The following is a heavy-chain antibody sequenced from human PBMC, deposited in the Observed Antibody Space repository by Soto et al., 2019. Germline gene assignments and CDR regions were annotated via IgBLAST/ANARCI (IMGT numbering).Heavy chain of an antibody. CDR3: ARPIAVAGIIDY. D-gene: IGHD6-19*01. CDR2: IYYSGST. V-gene: IGHV4-39*01. Sequence: SETLSLTCTVSGGSISISSYYWGWIRQPPGKGLEWIGSIYYSGSTYYNPSLKSRVTISVDTSKNQFSLKLSSVTAADTAVYYCARPIAVAGIIDYWGQGTLVTVSS. J-gene: IGHJ4*02. CDR1: GGSISISSYY.